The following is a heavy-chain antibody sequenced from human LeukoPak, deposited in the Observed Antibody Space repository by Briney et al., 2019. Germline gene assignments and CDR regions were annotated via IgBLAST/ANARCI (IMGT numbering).Heavy chain of an antibody. J-gene: IGHJ4*02. V-gene: IGHV3-7*01. CDR3: AKELLGALGDLDY. CDR2: KKQDGSEK. D-gene: IGHD1-26*01. Sequence: PGGSLRLSCAASGFTFSSYWMSWVRQAPGKGLEWVAKKKQDGSEKYYVDSVKGRFTISRDNAKNSLYLQMNSLRAEDTAVYYCAKELLGALGDLDYWGQGTLVTVSS. CDR1: GFTFSSYW.